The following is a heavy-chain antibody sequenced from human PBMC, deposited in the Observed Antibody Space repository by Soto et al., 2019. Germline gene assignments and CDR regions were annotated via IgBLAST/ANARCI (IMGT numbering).Heavy chain of an antibody. CDR3: ARVRDTMVRGDSYSYYGMDV. D-gene: IGHD3-10*01. J-gene: IGHJ6*02. CDR1: GYTFTSYA. V-gene: IGHV1-3*01. Sequence: QVQLVQSGAEVKKPGASVKVSCKASGYTFTSYAMHWVRQAPGQRLEWMGWINAGNGNTKYSQKFQGRVTITRDTTSSTAYMGMSSLRSEDTAVYYCARVRDTMVRGDSYSYYGMDVWGQGTTVTVSS. CDR2: INAGNGNT.